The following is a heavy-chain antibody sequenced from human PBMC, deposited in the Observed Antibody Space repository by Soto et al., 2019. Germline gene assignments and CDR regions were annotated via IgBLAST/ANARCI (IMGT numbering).Heavy chain of an antibody. V-gene: IGHV3-48*03. Sequence: GSLRLSCAVSGFTFSSYEMNWVRQAPGKGLEWVSYIGTSGKTIYYADSVRGRFTISRDNAKNSLYLQMNSLRAEDTAVYFCARDPAIYSGKFDYGLDVWGRGTKVTVSS. CDR3: ARDPAIYSGKFDYGLDV. D-gene: IGHD4-4*01. J-gene: IGHJ6*02. CDR2: IGTSGKTI. CDR1: GFTFSSYE.